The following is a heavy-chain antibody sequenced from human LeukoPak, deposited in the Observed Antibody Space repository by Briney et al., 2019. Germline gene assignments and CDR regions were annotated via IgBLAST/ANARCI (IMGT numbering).Heavy chain of an antibody. J-gene: IGHJ3*02. Sequence: PGRSQRLSCAASGFTFDDYAMHWVRQAPGKGLEWVSGISWNSGSIGYADSVKGRFTISRDNAKNSLYLQMNSLRAEDTALYYCAKDKGRWVVPDAFDIWGQGTMVTVSS. CDR2: ISWNSGSI. D-gene: IGHD1-26*01. CDR1: GFTFDDYA. CDR3: AKDKGRWVVPDAFDI. V-gene: IGHV3-9*01.